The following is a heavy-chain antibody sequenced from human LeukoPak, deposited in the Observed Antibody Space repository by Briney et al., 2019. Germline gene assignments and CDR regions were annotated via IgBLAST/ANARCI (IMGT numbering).Heavy chain of an antibody. CDR1: GFTFTNAW. CDR3: STLLH. CDR2: IKSNSDGGTT. J-gene: IGHJ4*02. V-gene: IGHV3-15*07. Sequence: PGGSLRLSCAASGFTFTNAWMNWVRQAPGKGLEWVGRIKSNSDGGTTDYAAPVKGRFTISRDDSKHTVYLQMDSLKIEDTAVYYCSTLLHWGQGALVTVSS.